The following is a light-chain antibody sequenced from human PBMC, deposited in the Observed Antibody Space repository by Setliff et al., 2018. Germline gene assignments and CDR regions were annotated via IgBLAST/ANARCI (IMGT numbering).Light chain of an antibody. CDR2: DVS. V-gene: IGLV2-11*01. CDR3: CPYAGSYTYV. Sequence: SVLTQPRSVSGSPGQSVTISCTGTSSDVGGYNYVSWYQQHPGKAPKVMIYDVSKRPSGVPDRFSGSKSGNTASLTISGLQAEDEADYYCCPYAGSYTYVFGTGTKVTVL. CDR1: SSDVGGYNY. J-gene: IGLJ1*01.